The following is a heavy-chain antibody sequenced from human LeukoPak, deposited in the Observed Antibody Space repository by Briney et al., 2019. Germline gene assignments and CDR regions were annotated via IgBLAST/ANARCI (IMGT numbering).Heavy chain of an antibody. J-gene: IGHJ4*02. V-gene: IGHV3-23*01. D-gene: IGHD1-26*01. CDR1: GFTFSSYA. CDR2: ISGSGGST. CDR3: ARGIEDFDY. Sequence: GGSLRLSCAASGFTFSSYAMSWVRQAPGKGLEWVSAISGSGGSTYYADSVEGRFTISRDNAKNSLYLQMNSLRAEDTAVYYCARGIEDFDYWGQGTLVTVSS.